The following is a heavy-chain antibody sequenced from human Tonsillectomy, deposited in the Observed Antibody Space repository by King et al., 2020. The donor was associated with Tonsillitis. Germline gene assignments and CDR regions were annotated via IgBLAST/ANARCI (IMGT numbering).Heavy chain of an antibody. J-gene: IGHJ4*02. Sequence: VQLVESGGGLVQPGRSLRLSCAASGFTFDDYAMHWVRQAPGKGLEWVSGISWNSGSIGYADSVKGRFTISRDNAKNSLYLQVNSLRTEDTALYYCAKVAVAGPYTYYFDYWGQGTLVTVSS. V-gene: IGHV3-9*01. CDR1: GFTFDDYA. CDR3: AKVAVAGPYTYYFDY. D-gene: IGHD6-19*01. CDR2: ISWNSGSI.